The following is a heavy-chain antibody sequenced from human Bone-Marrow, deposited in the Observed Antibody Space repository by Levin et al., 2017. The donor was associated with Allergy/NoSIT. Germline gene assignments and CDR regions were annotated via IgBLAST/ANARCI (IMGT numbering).Heavy chain of an antibody. V-gene: IGHV3-21*01. D-gene: IGHD5-18*01. CDR3: ARDPLYMVKNYYGMDV. Sequence: GESLKISCAASGFTFSSYSMNWVRQAPGKGLEWVSSISSSSSYIYYADSVKGRFTISRDNAKNSLYLQMNSLRAEDTAVYYCARDPLYMVKNYYGMDVWGQGTTVTVSS. CDR2: ISSSSSYI. J-gene: IGHJ6*02. CDR1: GFTFSSYS.